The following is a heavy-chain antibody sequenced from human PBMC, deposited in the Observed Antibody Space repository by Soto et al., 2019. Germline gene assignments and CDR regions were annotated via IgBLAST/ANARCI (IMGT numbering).Heavy chain of an antibody. CDR1: GGSISSYY. CDR3: ARILVYCINGVCSPPYYYYYMDV. J-gene: IGHJ6*03. CDR2: IYYSGST. V-gene: IGHV4-59*08. D-gene: IGHD2-8*01. Sequence: SETLSLTCTVSGGSISSYYWSWIRQPPGKGLEWIGYIYYSGSTNYNPSLKSRVTISVDTSKNQFSLKLSSVTAADTAVYYCARILVYCINGVCSPPYYYYYMDVWGKGTTVTVSS.